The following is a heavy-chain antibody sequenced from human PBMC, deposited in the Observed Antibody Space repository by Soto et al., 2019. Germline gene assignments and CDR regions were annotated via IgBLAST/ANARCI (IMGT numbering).Heavy chain of an antibody. CDR1: GFTFSSYA. V-gene: IGHV3-23*01. CDR2: ISGSGGST. Sequence: LRLSCAASGFTFSSYAMSWVRQAPGKGLEWVSAISGSGGSTYYADSVKGRFTISRDNSKNTLYLQMNSLRAEDTAVYYCAKDPTPHRLLLEDSLDYWGQGTLVTVSS. D-gene: IGHD2-15*01. CDR3: AKDPTPHRLLLEDSLDY. J-gene: IGHJ4*02.